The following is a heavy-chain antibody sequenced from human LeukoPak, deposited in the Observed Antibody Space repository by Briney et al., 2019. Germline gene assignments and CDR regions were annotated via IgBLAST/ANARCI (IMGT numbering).Heavy chain of an antibody. CDR1: GYTFTSYY. CDR2: IYPRDGST. Sequence: ASVTVSCTASGYTFTSYYMHWVRQAPGQGLGWMGMIYPRDGSTSYAQKFQGRVTVTRDTSTSTVHMELSGLRSEDTAVYYCARDQEGFDYWGQGTLVTVSS. J-gene: IGHJ4*02. CDR3: ARDQEGFDY. V-gene: IGHV1-46*01.